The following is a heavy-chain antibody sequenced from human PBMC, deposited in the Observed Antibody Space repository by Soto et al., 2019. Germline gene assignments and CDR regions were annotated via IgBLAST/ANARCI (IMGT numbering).Heavy chain of an antibody. CDR2: INAGNGNT. D-gene: IGHD2-15*01. J-gene: IGHJ6*02. Sequence: QVQLVQSGAEVKKPGASVKVSCKASGYTFTSYAMHWVRQAPGQRLEWLGWINAGNGNTKYSQKFQDRVTITRDTSASTAYMELSSLRSEDTAVYYCASGPRILGPMDVWGQGTTVTVSS. CDR1: GYTFTSYA. CDR3: ASGPRILGPMDV. V-gene: IGHV1-3*01.